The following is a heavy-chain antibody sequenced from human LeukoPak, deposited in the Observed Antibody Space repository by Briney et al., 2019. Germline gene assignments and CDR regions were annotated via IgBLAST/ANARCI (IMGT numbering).Heavy chain of an antibody. J-gene: IGHJ4*02. D-gene: IGHD6-19*01. V-gene: IGHV4-59*01. CDR2: TYNSGNT. CDR3: ARVSGSGWYYFDH. Sequence: SETLSLTCTVSVGSCSSYFWSGVRHSPEKGLECMGYTYNSGNTNYNPSLKSRVTISRDMSRNQFPLKVRSVTPADTAVYYCARVSGSGWYYFDHWGQGALVTVSS. CDR1: VGSCSSYF.